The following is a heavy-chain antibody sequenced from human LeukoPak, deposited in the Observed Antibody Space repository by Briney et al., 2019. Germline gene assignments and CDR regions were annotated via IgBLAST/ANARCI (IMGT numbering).Heavy chain of an antibody. J-gene: IGHJ5*02. V-gene: IGHV3-48*03. CDR2: ISSSGSTT. CDR3: ARASSDVSYSSSGGWFDP. Sequence: GGSLRLSCAASGFTFSSYEINWVRQAPGKGLEWVSYISSSGSTTFYADSVKGRFTISRDNAKNSLYLQMNSLRAEDTAVYYCARASSDVSYSSSGGWFDPWGQGTLVTVSS. CDR1: GFTFSSYE. D-gene: IGHD6-13*01.